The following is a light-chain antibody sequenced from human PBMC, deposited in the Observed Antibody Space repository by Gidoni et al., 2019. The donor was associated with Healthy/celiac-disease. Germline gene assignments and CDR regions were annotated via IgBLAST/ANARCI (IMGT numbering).Light chain of an antibody. J-gene: IGKJ2*04. CDR1: QSVSSSY. V-gene: IGKV3-20*01. Sequence: EIALTQYPATLSLSPGERATLSCRASQSVSSSYLAWYQQKPGQAPRLPIYGASSRATGIPDRFSGSGSGTDFTLTISSLEPEDFAVYYCQQYGSSPCSFXQXTKLEIK. CDR3: QQYGSSPCS. CDR2: GAS.